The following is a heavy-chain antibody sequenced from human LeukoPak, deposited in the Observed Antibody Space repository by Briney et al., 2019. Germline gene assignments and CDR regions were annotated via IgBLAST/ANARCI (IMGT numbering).Heavy chain of an antibody. CDR2: IIPILGIA. J-gene: IGHJ4*02. Sequence: ASVKVSCKASGGTFSSYAISWVRQAPGQGLEWMGRIIPILGIANYAQKFQGRVTITADKSTSTAYMELSSLRSEDTALYYCAKGPYGSLVDTAMRWGQGTLVTVSS. CDR3: AKGPYGSLVDTAMR. CDR1: GGTFSSYA. D-gene: IGHD5-18*01. V-gene: IGHV1-69*04.